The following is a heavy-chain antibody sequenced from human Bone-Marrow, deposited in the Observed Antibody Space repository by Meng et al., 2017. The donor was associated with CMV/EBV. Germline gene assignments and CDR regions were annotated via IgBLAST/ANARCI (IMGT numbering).Heavy chain of an antibody. CDR1: GYTFTGYY. V-gene: IGHV1-2*02. J-gene: IGHJ4*02. D-gene: IGHD2-2*01. CDR3: ARGCSSTSCYLAM. CDR2: INPNSGGT. Sequence: ASVKVSCKASGYTFTGYYMHWVRQAPGQGLEWMGWINPNSGGTNYAQKLQGRVTMTRDTSISTAYMELSRLRSDDTAVYYCARGCSSTSCYLAMWGQGTLVTVSS.